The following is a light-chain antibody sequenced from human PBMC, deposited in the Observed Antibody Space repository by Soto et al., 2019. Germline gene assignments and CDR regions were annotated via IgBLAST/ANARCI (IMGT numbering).Light chain of an antibody. V-gene: IGKV3-20*01. J-gene: IGKJ2*01. CDR3: QHQSSSMNT. CDR1: QSINNNY. Sequence: EIVLTQSPGSLSLSPGERATLSCRTSQSINNNYLAWYQQKPGQAPRLLIYATSSRATGIPDRFSGSGSGTDFTLSISRLELEDSAVYYCQHQSSSMNTFGQGTKLEIK. CDR2: ATS.